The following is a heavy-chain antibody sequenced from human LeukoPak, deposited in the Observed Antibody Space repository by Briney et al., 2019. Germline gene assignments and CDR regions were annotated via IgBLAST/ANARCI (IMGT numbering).Heavy chain of an antibody. CDR1: GFTFSSNA. D-gene: IGHD6-19*01. Sequence: GGSLRLSCAASGFTFSSNAMTWVRQAPGKGLECVSAITAAGNTPYYADSVKGRFTISKDNSKNTLYLQMNSLRAEDTAVYYCAKGPWLAYPYYFDYWGQGTLVTVSS. CDR3: AKGPWLAYPYYFDY. J-gene: IGHJ4*02. V-gene: IGHV3-23*01. CDR2: ITAAGNTP.